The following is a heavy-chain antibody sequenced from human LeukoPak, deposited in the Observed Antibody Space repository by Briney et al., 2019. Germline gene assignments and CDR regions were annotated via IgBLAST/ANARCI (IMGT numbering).Heavy chain of an antibody. CDR2: IWDDGSKK. J-gene: IGHJ4*02. CDR1: GFTFSSFG. CDR3: ARNLGSCSGGTCYEDF. Sequence: GASLRLSCAASGFTFSSFGMDWVRQAPGKGLEWVAVIWDDGSKKHYADSVKGRFTISRDNSKTTLCLQMGSLRAEDTAVYYCARNLGSCSGGTCYEDFWGQGTLVTVSS. V-gene: IGHV3-33*01. D-gene: IGHD2-15*01.